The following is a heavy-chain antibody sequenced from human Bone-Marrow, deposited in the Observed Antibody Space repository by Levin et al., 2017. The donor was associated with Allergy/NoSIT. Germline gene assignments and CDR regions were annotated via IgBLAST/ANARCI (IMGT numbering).Heavy chain of an antibody. CDR1: GFPFSRYA. CDR3: ARDFGY. CDR2: ISVDGTVK. Sequence: AGGSLRLSCAASGFPFSRYAMNWIRQSPAKGLEWLAAISVDGTVKNYADSVKGRFTVSRDNSNNLLYLQMDSLRAEDTAFYYCARDFGYWGQGTLVTVSS. J-gene: IGHJ4*01. V-gene: IGHV3-30-3*01.